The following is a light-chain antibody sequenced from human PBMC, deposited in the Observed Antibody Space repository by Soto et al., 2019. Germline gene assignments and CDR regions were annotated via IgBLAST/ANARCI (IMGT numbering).Light chain of an antibody. Sequence: EIVMTQSPATLSVSPGERATLSCRASQSVSSNLAWYQQKPCQAPRLLIYGASTRATGIPARFSGSGSGTEFTLTISSLQSEDFAVYYCQQYNNWTPLTFGGGTKVEIK. CDR2: GAS. CDR1: QSVSSN. CDR3: QQYNNWTPLT. J-gene: IGKJ4*01. V-gene: IGKV3-15*01.